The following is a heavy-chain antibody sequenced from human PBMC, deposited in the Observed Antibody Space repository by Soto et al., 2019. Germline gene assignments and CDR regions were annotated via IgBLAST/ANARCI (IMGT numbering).Heavy chain of an antibody. J-gene: IGHJ4*02. CDR1: GGSISSGGYY. CDR3: ARGDVVAKDFDY. D-gene: IGHD5-12*01. Sequence: QVQLQESGPGLVKPSQTLSLTCTVSGGSISSGGYYWSWIRQHPGKGLAWIGYIYYSGSTYYNPSLKSRVTISVDSSKNQFSLKLSSVTAADTAVYYCARGDVVAKDFDYWGQGTLVSVSS. V-gene: IGHV4-31*03. CDR2: IYYSGST.